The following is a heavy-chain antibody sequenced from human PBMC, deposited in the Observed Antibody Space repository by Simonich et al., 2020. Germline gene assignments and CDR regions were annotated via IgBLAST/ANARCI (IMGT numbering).Heavy chain of an antibody. V-gene: IGHV1-2*06. CDR1: GYTFTGYY. Sequence: GAEVKKPGASVKVSCKASGYTFTGYYMHWVRQAPGQGLEWMGRINPNSGGTNYAKKFQGRVTMTRYTSISTAYMELSRLRSDDTAVYYCARVPGIYYYYGMDVWGQGTTVTVSS. J-gene: IGHJ6*02. D-gene: IGHD3-10*01. CDR3: ARVPGIYYYYGMDV. CDR2: INPNSGGT.